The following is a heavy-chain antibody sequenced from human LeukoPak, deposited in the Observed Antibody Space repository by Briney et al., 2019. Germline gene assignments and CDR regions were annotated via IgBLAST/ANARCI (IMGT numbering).Heavy chain of an antibody. J-gene: IGHJ5*02. CDR1: GFTFSSYG. CDR3: ARDGRSWDIVVVPAETEFDP. D-gene: IGHD2-2*01. Sequence: GGSLRLSCAASGFTFSSYGMHWVRQAPGKGLEWVAVIWYDGSNKYYADSVKGRFTISRDNSKNTLYLQMNSLRAEDTAVYYCARDGRSWDIVVVPAETEFDPWGQGTLVTVSS. CDR2: IWYDGSNK. V-gene: IGHV3-33*01.